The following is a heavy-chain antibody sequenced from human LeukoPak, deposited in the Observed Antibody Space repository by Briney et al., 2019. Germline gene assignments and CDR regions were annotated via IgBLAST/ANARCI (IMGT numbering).Heavy chain of an antibody. D-gene: IGHD3-3*01. CDR2: ISSSSSYI. V-gene: IGHV3-21*01. Sequence: PGGSLRLSCAASGSTFSSYSMNWVRQAPGKGLEWVSSISSSSSYIYYADSVKGRFTISRDNAKNSLYVQMNSLRAEDTAVYYCARVGNPSYYDFWSGSHYFDYWGQGTLVTVSS. J-gene: IGHJ4*02. CDR1: GSTFSSYS. CDR3: ARVGNPSYYDFWSGSHYFDY.